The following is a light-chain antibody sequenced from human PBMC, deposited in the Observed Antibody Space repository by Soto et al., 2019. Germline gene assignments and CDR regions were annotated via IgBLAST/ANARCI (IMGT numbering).Light chain of an antibody. J-gene: IGKJ4*01. CDR1: QGISSY. Sequence: IQLTQSPSSLSASVGDRVTITCRASQGISSYLAWYQQKPGKAPKLLIYAASTLQSGVPSRFSGSGSGTDFTLTISCLQSEDFATYYCQQYYSYPLTFGGGTKVEIK. CDR2: AAS. CDR3: QQYYSYPLT. V-gene: IGKV1-9*01.